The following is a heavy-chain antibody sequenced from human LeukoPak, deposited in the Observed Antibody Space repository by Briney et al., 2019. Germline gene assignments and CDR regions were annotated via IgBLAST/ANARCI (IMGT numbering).Heavy chain of an antibody. J-gene: IGHJ6*03. CDR3: ARGGPPGYYYDYYMDV. V-gene: IGHV4-59*01. CDR2: IYCSGST. CDR1: GGSISSYY. Sequence: SETLSLTCTVSGGSISSYYWSWIRQTPGKGLEWIGYIYCSGSTNFNPSLKSRVTISVDTSKNQFSLKMSSVTAADTAVYFCARGGPPGYYYDYYMDVWSKGTTVTISS.